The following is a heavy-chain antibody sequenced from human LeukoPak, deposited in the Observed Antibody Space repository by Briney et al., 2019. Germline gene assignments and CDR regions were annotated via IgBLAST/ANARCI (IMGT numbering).Heavy chain of an antibody. Sequence: PRGSLRLSCAASGFTFSSCAMTWVRQAPGKGLEWVSSISGIGATTYYADSVKGRFTISRDNSNNTVYLQMNSLRAEDTAVYYCAKDQSRVGASDPFDYWGQGMQVGVSS. J-gene: IGHJ4*02. CDR1: GFTFSSCA. CDR3: AKDQSRVGASDPFDY. V-gene: IGHV3-23*01. CDR2: ISGIGATT. D-gene: IGHD1-26*01.